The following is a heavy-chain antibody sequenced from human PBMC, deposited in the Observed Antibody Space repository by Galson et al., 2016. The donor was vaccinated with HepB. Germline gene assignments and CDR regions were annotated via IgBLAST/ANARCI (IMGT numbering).Heavy chain of an antibody. D-gene: IGHD1-14*01. CDR1: GSTFSNYG. Sequence: SLRLSCAASGSTFSNYGMHWVRQAPGKGLEWVTMISFHGSNKYYADSVKGRFTIFRDNSKNTLYLQMNSLRAEDTAVYYCAICIKELSYYYYGLDVRVQGTTVTVSS. CDR2: ISFHGSNK. V-gene: IGHV3-30*03. J-gene: IGHJ6*02. CDR3: AICIKELSYYYYGLDV.